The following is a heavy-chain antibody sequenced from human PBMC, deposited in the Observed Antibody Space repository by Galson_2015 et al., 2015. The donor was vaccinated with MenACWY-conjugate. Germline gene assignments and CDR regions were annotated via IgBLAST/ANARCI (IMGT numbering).Heavy chain of an antibody. Sequence: SLRLSCAASGFTFSTYNMNWVRHAPGKGLEWVSYISTSSSLIMYADSVKGRFTISRDDAKNSLYLQMNSLRAEDTAVYYCAREVSAVTGADYWGQGTLVTVSS. V-gene: IGHV3-48*04. J-gene: IGHJ4*02. CDR3: AREVSAVTGADY. CDR1: GFTFSTYN. D-gene: IGHD3-9*01. CDR2: ISTSSSLI.